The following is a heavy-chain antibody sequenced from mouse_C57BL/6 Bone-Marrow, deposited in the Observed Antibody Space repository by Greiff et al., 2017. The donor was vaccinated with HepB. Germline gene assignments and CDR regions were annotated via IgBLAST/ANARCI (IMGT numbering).Heavy chain of an antibody. Sequence: VHVKQSGPELVKPGASVKISCKASGYSFTDYNMNWVKQSNGKSLEWIGVINPNYGTTSYNQKFKGKATLTVDQSSSTAYMQLNSLTSEDSAVYYCAPLYYGSSYGYYYAMDYWGQGTSVTVSS. D-gene: IGHD1-1*01. CDR2: INPNYGTT. V-gene: IGHV1-39*01. CDR3: APLYYGSSYGYYYAMDY. CDR1: GYSFTDYN. J-gene: IGHJ4*01.